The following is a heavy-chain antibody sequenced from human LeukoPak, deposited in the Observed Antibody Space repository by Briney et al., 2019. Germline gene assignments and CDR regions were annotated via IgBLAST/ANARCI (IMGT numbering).Heavy chain of an antibody. D-gene: IGHD6-19*01. J-gene: IGHJ4*02. Sequence: GGSLRLSCAASGFTFSSYGMHWVRQAPGKGLEWVAVISYDGTTKYYGDSVKGRFTISRDNSKNTLYLQMNSLRAEDTAVYYCARARGAVATYYWGQGTLVTVSS. CDR2: ISYDGTTK. V-gene: IGHV3-33*05. CDR3: ARARGAVATYY. CDR1: GFTFSSYG.